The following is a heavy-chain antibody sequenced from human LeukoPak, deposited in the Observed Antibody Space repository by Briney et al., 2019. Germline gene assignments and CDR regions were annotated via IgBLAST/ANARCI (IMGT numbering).Heavy chain of an antibody. CDR2: IYSSGST. CDR3: ARHGMDSSGYNIDY. J-gene: IGHJ4*02. Sequence: LETLSLTCTVSGGSIRSYYWNWIRQPAGKGLEWIGRIYSSGSTNYNPSLKSRVTISVDTSKNQFSLKLSSVTAADTAVYYCARHGMDSSGYNIDYWGQGTLVTVSS. V-gene: IGHV4-4*07. D-gene: IGHD3-22*01. CDR1: GGSIRSYY.